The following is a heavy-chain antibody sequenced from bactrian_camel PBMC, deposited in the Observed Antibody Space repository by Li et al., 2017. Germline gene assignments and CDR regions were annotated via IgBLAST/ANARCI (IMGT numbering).Heavy chain of an antibody. Sequence: QVQLVESGGGSVQARGALRLSCAASGVDTEFYYMAWFRQAPGKEREGVAVIDKNGVTRYDGSVKGRFTISQDNAKKEVYLQMSSLKPEDTAMYYCAADVDRPPRGAWSRPEAYDVYGKGTQVTVS. V-gene: IGHV3S63*01. J-gene: IGHJ4*01. CDR1: GVDTEFYY. CDR2: IDKNGVT. D-gene: IGHD3*01.